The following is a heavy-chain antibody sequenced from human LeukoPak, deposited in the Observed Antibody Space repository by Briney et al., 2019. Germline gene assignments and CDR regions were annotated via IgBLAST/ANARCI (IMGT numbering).Heavy chain of an antibody. V-gene: IGHV3-23*01. CDR1: GFTFNNYA. Sequence: GGSLRLSCAASGFTFNNYAMSWVRQAPGKGLEWVSAISGSGGTTYYADSVKGRFTISRDNSKNTLSLQMNSLRAEGTAVYYCAKATQWTSDYWGQGTLVTVSS. CDR2: ISGSGGTT. J-gene: IGHJ4*02. D-gene: IGHD6-19*01. CDR3: AKATQWTSDY.